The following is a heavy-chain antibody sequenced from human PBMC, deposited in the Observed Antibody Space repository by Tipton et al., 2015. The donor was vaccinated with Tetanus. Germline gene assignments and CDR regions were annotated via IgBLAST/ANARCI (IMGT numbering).Heavy chain of an antibody. V-gene: IGHV1-2*02. D-gene: IGHD3-22*01. CDR3: ARDRGDYIYYGMDV. CDR1: GYTFTGYY. CDR2: IDPNSGGT. J-gene: IGHJ6*02. Sequence: QVQLVQSGAELKKPGASLKVSCKASGYTFTGYYMYWVRQAPGQGLEWVGWIDPNSGGTIYAQNFQGRVTMTRDTSISTVYMELSRLRSDDTAVYYCARDRGDYIYYGMDVWGPGTTVTVS.